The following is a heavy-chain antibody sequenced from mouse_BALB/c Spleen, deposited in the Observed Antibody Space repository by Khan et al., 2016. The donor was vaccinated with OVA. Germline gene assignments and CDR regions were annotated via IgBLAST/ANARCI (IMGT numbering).Heavy chain of an antibody. CDR1: GYTFTDYV. CDR2: IYPYNDET. J-gene: IGHJ4*01. Sequence: VQLQQSGPELVKPGASVKMSCKASGYTFTDYVMHWVKQKPGQGLEWIGYIYPYNDETEYTERFKGKATLTLDKSSNTAYMDLSSLTSAASAVYYCARSAPDYYTLGYWGQGTSVTVSS. V-gene: IGHV1S136*01. CDR3: ARSAPDYYTLGY. D-gene: IGHD6-1*01.